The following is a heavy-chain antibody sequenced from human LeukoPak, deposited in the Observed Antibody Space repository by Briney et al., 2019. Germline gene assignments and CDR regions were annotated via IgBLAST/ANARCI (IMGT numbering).Heavy chain of an antibody. CDR2: ITSDGSNI. CDR1: GFTFSNFW. Sequence: PGGSLRLSCAASGFTFSNFWLHWVRQAPGKGLEWVSRITSDGSNINYADSVQGRLTISRDNAKNTLYLQMNSLRAEDTAVYYCAGGGHSSFDYWGQGALVTVSS. D-gene: IGHD3-16*01. V-gene: IGHV3-74*01. J-gene: IGHJ4*02. CDR3: AGGGHSSFDY.